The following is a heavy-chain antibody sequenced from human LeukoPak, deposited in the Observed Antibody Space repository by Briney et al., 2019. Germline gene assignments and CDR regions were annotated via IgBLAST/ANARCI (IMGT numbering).Heavy chain of an antibody. V-gene: IGHV3-7*01. Sequence: PGGSLRLSCAASGFTFSSYWMSWVRQAPGKGLEWVANIKQDGSEKYYVDSVKGRFTISRDNAKNSLYLQMNSLRAEDTAVYYCARGGTYCGGDCYTNYYYYYYMDVWGKGTTVTVSS. CDR1: GFTFSSYW. J-gene: IGHJ6*03. CDR3: ARGGTYCGGDCYTNYYYYYYMDV. CDR2: IKQDGSEK. D-gene: IGHD2-21*02.